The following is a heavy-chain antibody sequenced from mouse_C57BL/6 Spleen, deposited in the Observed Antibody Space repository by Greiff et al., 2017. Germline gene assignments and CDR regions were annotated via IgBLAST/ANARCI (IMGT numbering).Heavy chain of an antibody. Sequence: VQLQQSGPELVKPGASVKISCKASGYAFSSSWTNWVKQRPGTGLEWIGRIYPGNGDTNYNGKFKGKATLTADKSSSTAYMQLSSLTSEDSAVYFCARWAYGDYAMDYWGQGTSVTVSS. J-gene: IGHJ4*01. D-gene: IGHD1-1*01. CDR2: IYPGNGDT. CDR1: GYAFSSSW. V-gene: IGHV1-82*01. CDR3: ARWAYGDYAMDY.